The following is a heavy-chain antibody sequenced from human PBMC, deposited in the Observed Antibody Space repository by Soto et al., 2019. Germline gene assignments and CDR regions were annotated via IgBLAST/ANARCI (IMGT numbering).Heavy chain of an antibody. Sequence: EVQLVESGGGLVQPGGSLRLSCEASGFTFSDHYMDWVRLAPGKGLEWVARTRNKANSYTTEYAASVKGRFTISRDDSKNSLYLQMNSLKTEDTAVYYCARSPYSSGSRHFDNWGQGTLVTVSS. CDR1: GFTFSDHY. CDR2: TRNKANSYTT. J-gene: IGHJ4*02. CDR3: ARSPYSSGSRHFDN. V-gene: IGHV3-72*01. D-gene: IGHD3-22*01.